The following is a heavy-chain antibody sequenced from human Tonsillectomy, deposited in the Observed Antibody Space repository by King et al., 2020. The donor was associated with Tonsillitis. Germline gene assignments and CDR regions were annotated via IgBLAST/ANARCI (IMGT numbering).Heavy chain of an antibody. CDR3: AGESGSYQDHLGMDV. J-gene: IGHJ6*02. V-gene: IGHV3-33*01. D-gene: IGHD3-10*01. CDR2: LWYDGDNE. CDR1: GFTFRCFG. Sequence: VQLVESWGDVVQPGRSLRLSCAASGFTFRCFGMHWGPQAPVKGLEGVAGLWYDGDNEYYVDYVKGRFSISRDNSKNTLYLQINSRRAEDQAVYYCAGESGSYQDHLGMDVWGQGTTVTVSS.